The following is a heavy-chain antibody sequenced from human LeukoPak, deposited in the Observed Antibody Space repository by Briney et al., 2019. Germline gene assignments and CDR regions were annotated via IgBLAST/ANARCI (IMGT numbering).Heavy chain of an antibody. CDR2: ISGNGVS. CDR1: GFTFSIAA. D-gene: IGHD5-24*01. V-gene: IGHV3-64D*06. Sequence: GGSLRLSCSASGFTFSIAAMHWVRQAAGKGLQYVSVISGNGVSSYADSVKGRFIISRDNSKNTVYLQMSSLRAEDTAVYYCVGDGRDGYNKYFYHWGQGTLVTVSS. J-gene: IGHJ1*01. CDR3: VGDGRDGYNKYFYH.